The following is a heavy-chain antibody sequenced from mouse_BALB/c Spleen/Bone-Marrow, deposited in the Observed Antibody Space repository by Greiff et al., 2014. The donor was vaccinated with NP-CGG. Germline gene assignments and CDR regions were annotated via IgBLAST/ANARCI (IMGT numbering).Heavy chain of an antibody. V-gene: IGHV5-4*02. CDR3: AREGDGAY. CDR2: ISDGGSYT. J-gene: IGHJ3*01. CDR1: GFTFSDYY. D-gene: IGHD3-3*01. Sequence: DVMLVESGGGLVKPGGSLKLSCAAPGFTFSDYYMYWVRQTPEKRLEWVATISDGGSYTYYPDSVKGRFTISRDNAKNNLYLQMSSLKSEDTAMYYCAREGDGAYWGQGTLVTVSA.